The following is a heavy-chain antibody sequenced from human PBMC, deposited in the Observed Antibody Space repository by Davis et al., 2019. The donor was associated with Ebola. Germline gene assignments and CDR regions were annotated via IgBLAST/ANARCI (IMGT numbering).Heavy chain of an antibody. J-gene: IGHJ4*02. V-gene: IGHV4-39*07. Sequence: MPSETLSLTCSVSGGSISSSRHWWGWVRQPPGKGLEWIASLHYTGPTSFNPSLKSRVTISVDKSKNQFSLKLSSVTAADTAVYYCASSSGYYSPHFDYWGQGTLVTVSS. CDR3: ASSSGYYSPHFDY. D-gene: IGHD3-22*01. CDR2: LHYTGPT. CDR1: GGSISSSRHW.